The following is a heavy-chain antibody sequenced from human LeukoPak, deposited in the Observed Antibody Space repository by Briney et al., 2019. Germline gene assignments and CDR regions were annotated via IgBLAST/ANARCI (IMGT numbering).Heavy chain of an antibody. Sequence: GGSLRLSCAASGFTFSSYAMSWVCQAPEKGLEWVSAICGSGGSTYYADSVKGRFTISRDNSKNTLYLQKNSLRAEDTAVYYCAKGVRWFGDLRDAFDMWARGTIVSVSS. CDR3: AKGVRWFGDLRDAFDM. V-gene: IGHV3-23*01. J-gene: IGHJ3*02. CDR1: GFTFSSYA. CDR2: ICGSGGST. D-gene: IGHD3-10*01.